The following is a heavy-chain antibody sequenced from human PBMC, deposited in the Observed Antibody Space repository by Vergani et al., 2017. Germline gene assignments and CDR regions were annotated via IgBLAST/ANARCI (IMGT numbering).Heavy chain of an antibody. CDR1: GYTFTSYY. D-gene: IGHD2-2*02. V-gene: IGHV1-46*01. J-gene: IGHJ5*02. CDR3: ARGCGSTSCYKRGEDWFDP. Sequence: QVQLVQSGAEVKKPGASVKVSCQASGYTFTSYYIHWVRQAPGQGLEWMGIINPSGGITNYAQKFQARVTMTRDTSTSTVFMGLSSLRSEDTAVDYCARGCGSTSCYKRGEDWFDPWGQGTLVTVSS. CDR2: INPSGGIT.